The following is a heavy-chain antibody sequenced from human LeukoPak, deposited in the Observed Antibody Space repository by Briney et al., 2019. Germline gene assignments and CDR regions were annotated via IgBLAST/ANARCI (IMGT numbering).Heavy chain of an antibody. Sequence: SVKVSCKASGGTFSSYAISWVRQAPGQGLEGMGGIIPIFGTANYAQKFQGRVTITADESTSTAYMELSSLRSEDTAVYYCARGVADGYNPSVRFDPWGQGTLDTVSS. V-gene: IGHV1-69*13. D-gene: IGHD5-24*01. CDR2: IIPIFGTA. J-gene: IGHJ5*02. CDR1: GGTFSSYA. CDR3: ARGVADGYNPSVRFDP.